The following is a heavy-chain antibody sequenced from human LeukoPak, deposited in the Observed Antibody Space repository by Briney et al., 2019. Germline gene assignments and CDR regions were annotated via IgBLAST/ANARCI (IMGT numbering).Heavy chain of an antibody. CDR2: ISSSSSTI. CDR1: GFTFSDYS. D-gene: IGHD5-24*01. Sequence: PGGSQRLSCAASGFTFSDYSMNWVRQAPGKGLEWVSYISSSSSTIYYADSVKGRFTISRDNAKNSLYLQMNSLRAEDTAVYYFARALFQGYTLPADEIGGDAFDIWGQGTMVTVSS. J-gene: IGHJ3*02. CDR3: ARALFQGYTLPADEIGGDAFDI. V-gene: IGHV3-48*01.